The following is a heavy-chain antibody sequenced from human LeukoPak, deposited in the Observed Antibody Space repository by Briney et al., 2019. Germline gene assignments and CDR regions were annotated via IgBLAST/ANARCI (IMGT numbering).Heavy chain of an antibody. CDR1: GFTFSSYA. CDR2: ISGSGGST. CDR3: AKGVRQWLDYYFDY. D-gene: IGHD6-19*01. Sequence: GGSLRLSCAASGFTFSSYAMSWVRQAPGKGLEWVSAISGSGGSTYYADSVKGRFTIARDNSKNTLYLQMNSLRAEDTAVYYCAKGVRQWLDYYFDYWGQGTLVTVSS. J-gene: IGHJ4*02. V-gene: IGHV3-23*01.